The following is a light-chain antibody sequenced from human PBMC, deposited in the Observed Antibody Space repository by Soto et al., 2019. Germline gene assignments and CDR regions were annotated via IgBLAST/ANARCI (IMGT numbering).Light chain of an antibody. CDR1: SSNIGAGYD. CDR3: QSYDSGLIGLI. J-gene: IGLJ1*01. Sequence: QLVLTQPPSVSGAPGQRVTISCTGSSSNIGAGYDVHWYQQRPGTAPKLLIFGNINRPSGVPDRFSGSKSGTSASLAITGLQAEDEGDYYCQSYDSGLIGLIFGTGTKLTVL. V-gene: IGLV1-40*01. CDR2: GNI.